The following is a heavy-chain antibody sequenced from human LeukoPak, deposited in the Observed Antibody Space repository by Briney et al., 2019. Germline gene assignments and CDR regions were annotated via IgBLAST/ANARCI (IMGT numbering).Heavy chain of an antibody. CDR2: IYYSGST. J-gene: IGHJ3*02. Sequence: SETLSFTCTVSGGSISSYYWSWIRQPPGKGLDWIGYIYYSGSTNYNPSLKSRVTISVDTSKNQFSLKLSSVTAADTAVYYCARENQACSSTSCYTGEFDIWGQGTMVTVSS. V-gene: IGHV4-59*01. CDR3: ARENQACSSTSCYTGEFDI. D-gene: IGHD2-2*02. CDR1: GGSISSYY.